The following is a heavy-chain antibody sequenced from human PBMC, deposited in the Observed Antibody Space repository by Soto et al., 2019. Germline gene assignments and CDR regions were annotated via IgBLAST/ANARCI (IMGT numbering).Heavy chain of an antibody. CDR1: GFTFSSYG. Sequence: QVQLVESGGGVVQPGRSLRLSCAASGFTFSSYGMHWVRQAPGKGLEWVAVISYDGSNKYYADSVKGRFTISRDNSKNSLYLQMNTLRAEDTAVYYCAKEAGSNWNYQWFDPWGQGTLVTVSS. V-gene: IGHV3-30*18. J-gene: IGHJ5*02. CDR3: AKEAGSNWNYQWFDP. D-gene: IGHD1-7*01. CDR2: ISYDGSNK.